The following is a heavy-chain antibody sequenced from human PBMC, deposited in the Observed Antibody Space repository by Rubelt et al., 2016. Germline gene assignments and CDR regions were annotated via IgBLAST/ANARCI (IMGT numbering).Heavy chain of an antibody. CDR2: VYDSWSS. CDR1: GGSIESTAYS. J-gene: IGHJ4*02. D-gene: IGHD4/OR15-4a*01. CDR3: AGQGDHTNYHYLDY. V-gene: IGHV4-39*01. Sequence: QLQLQESGPGLVRPSETLSLTCTVSGGSIESTAYSWGWIRQPPGKGLEWIGGVYDSWSSFYNPSLKSRVIISVDTSTNQFSLRLRSLNAADTAVYYCAGQGDHTNYHYLDYWGQGTLVTVSS.